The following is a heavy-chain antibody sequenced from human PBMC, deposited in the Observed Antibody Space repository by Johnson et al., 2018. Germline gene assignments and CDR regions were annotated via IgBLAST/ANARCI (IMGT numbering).Heavy chain of an antibody. CDR3: ARDLLSGEGDAFDI. V-gene: IGHV3-21*01. CDR1: GFTFSSYS. CDR2: ISSSSTFI. Sequence: EVQLLESGGGLVKPGGSLRLSCAASGFTFSSYSMTWVRQAPGKGLDWVSSISSSSTFIYYADSVKGRFTISRDNAKNSLYLQMNSLRPEDTAVYYCARDLLSGEGDAFDIWGQGTMVTVSS. J-gene: IGHJ3*02. D-gene: IGHD7-27*01.